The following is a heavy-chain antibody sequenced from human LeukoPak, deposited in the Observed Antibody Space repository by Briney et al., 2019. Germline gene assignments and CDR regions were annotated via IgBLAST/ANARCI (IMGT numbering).Heavy chain of an antibody. J-gene: IGHJ5*02. CDR2: IYYSGST. V-gene: IGHV4-31*02. CDR3: AGWELRGLNWFDP. D-gene: IGHD1-26*01. CDR1: GGSISSGGYY. Sequence: PSETLSLTCTVSGGSISSGGYYWSWIRQHPGKGLEWIGYIYYSGSTYYNPSLKSRVTISVDTSKNQFSLKLSSVTAADTAVYYCAGWELRGLNWFDPWGQGTLVTVSS.